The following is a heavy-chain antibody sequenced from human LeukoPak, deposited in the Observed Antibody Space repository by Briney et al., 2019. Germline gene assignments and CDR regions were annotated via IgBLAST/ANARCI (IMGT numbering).Heavy chain of an antibody. J-gene: IGHJ6*03. Sequence: GGSLRLSCAASGFTFSSYAIHWVRQAPGKGLEYVSVISSNGGSTYYANSVKGRFNISRDNSKNTLYLQMGSLRAEDMAVYYCARDRGSSGYYYMDVWGKGTTVTVSS. CDR1: GFTFSSYA. D-gene: IGHD3-10*01. V-gene: IGHV3-64*01. CDR2: ISSNGGST. CDR3: ARDRGSSGYYYMDV.